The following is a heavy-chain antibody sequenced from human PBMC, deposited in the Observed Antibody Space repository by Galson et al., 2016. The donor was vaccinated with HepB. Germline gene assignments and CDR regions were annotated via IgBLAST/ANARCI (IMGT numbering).Heavy chain of an antibody. V-gene: IGHV1-3*01. D-gene: IGHD4-17*01. J-gene: IGHJ5*02. CDR2: INGGTGYA. CDR3: APSLHDLGDQSWFDP. Sequence: SVKVSCKASGFTFTTYAIHWVRQAPGLGLEWLGSINGGTGYAKYSQRIQGRLTITSDRFASTAYMELSSLRSEDTAVYYCAPSLHDLGDQSWFDPWGQGTLVTVFS. CDR1: GFTFTTYA.